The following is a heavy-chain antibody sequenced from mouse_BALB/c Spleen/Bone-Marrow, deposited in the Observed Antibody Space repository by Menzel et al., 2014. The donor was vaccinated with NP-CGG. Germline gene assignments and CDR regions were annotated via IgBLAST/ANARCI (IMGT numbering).Heavy chain of an antibody. Sequence: VKLMESGAELVKPGASVKLSCKTSGYTFTSYWIQWVKQRPGQGLGWIGEIFPGTGTTYYNEKFKGKATLTIDTSSSTAYMQPSSLTSEDSAVYFCASRDSSGYVPDYWGQGTTLTVSS. D-gene: IGHD3-2*01. CDR3: ASRDSSGYVPDY. CDR2: IFPGTGTT. CDR1: GYTFTSYW. V-gene: IGHV1S132*01. J-gene: IGHJ2*01.